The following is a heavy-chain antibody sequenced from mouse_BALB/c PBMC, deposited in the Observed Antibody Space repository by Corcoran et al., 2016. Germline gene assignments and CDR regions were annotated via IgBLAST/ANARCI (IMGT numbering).Heavy chain of an antibody. CDR3: ASEPYSQDY. V-gene: IGHV9-3-1*01. CDR2: INTYTGEP. J-gene: IGHJ4*01. Sequence: QSQLMQSGPELNKHGETVKISCKASAYTVTKYGMNWLKQAPGKGLKWMGKINTYTGEPTYVDDFKGRFAFSLETSASTAYLQINNLKNEDTATYFCASEPYSQDYWGQGTSVIVSS. CDR1: AYTVTKYG.